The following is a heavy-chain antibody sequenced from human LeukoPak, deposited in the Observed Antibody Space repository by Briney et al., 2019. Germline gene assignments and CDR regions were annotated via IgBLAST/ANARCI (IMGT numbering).Heavy chain of an antibody. J-gene: IGHJ5*02. D-gene: IGHD2-2*01. Sequence: GGSLRLSCVASGFTFSSYWMSWVRQVPGKGLEWVANIKQDGSHIYYVDSLKGRFTISRDNAKNSLYLQMNSLRVEDTAVYYCARCLGGSTSCYWFDPWGQGTLVTVSS. CDR1: GFTFSSYW. V-gene: IGHV3-7*01. CDR3: ARCLGGSTSCYWFDP. CDR2: IKQDGSHI.